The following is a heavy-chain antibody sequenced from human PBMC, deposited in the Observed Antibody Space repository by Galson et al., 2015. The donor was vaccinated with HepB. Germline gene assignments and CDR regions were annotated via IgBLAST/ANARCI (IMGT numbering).Heavy chain of an antibody. Sequence: SVKVSCKASGYTFTSYGISWVRQAPGQGLEWMGGFDPEDGETIYAQKFQGRVTMTEDTSTDTAYMELSSLRSEDTAVYYCATQGRGLRYFDWLFPVLGYWGQGTLVTVSS. CDR3: ATQGRGLRYFDWLFPVLGY. CDR2: FDPEDGET. J-gene: IGHJ4*02. V-gene: IGHV1-24*01. CDR1: GYTFTSYG. D-gene: IGHD3-9*01.